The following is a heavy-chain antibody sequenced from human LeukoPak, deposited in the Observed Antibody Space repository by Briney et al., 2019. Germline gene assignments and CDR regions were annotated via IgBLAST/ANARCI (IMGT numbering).Heavy chain of an antibody. J-gene: IGHJ6*04. CDR3: ARDRGYCSSTSCYSYYYYGMDV. V-gene: IGHV1-46*01. Sequence: GASVKVSCKASGYTFTSYYMHRVRQAPGQGLEWMGIINPSGGSTSYAQKFQGRVTMTRDTSTSTVYMALSSLRSEDTAVYYCARDRGYCSSTSCYSYYYYGMDVWGKGTTVTVSS. D-gene: IGHD2-2*01. CDR2: INPSGGST. CDR1: GYTFTSYY.